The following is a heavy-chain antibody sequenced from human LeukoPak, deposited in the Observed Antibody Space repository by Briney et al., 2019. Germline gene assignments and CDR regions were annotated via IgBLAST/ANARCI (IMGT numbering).Heavy chain of an antibody. J-gene: IGHJ6*02. CDR3: ARDLKLRGHGMDV. CDR1: GFTVSSNY. D-gene: IGHD1-7*01. V-gene: IGHV3-66*01. CDR2: IYSGGST. Sequence: GGSLRLSCAASGFTVSSNYMSWVHQAPGKGLEWVSVIYSGGSTYYADSVKGRFTISRDNSKNTLYLQMNSLRAEDTAVYYCARDLKLRGHGMDVWGQGTTVTVSS.